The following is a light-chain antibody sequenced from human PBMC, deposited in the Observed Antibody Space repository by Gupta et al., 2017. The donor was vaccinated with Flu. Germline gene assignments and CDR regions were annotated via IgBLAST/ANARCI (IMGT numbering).Light chain of an antibody. CDR1: QSISSY. Sequence: PSSLSASVRDRVTITCRASQSISSYLNWYQQKPGKAPKLLIYAASSLQSGVPARFSGSGSGTDFTLTISSLQPEDVATYYCQQSYSTPRTFGQGTKVEIK. CDR3: QQSYSTPRT. J-gene: IGKJ1*01. CDR2: AAS. V-gene: IGKV1-39*01.